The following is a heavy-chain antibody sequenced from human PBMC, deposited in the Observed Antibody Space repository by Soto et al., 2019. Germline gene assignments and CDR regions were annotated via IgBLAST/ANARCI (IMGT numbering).Heavy chain of an antibody. CDR1: GYTFTNYW. Sequence: PGESLKISCKASGYTFTNYWIGWVRQMPGKGLEWKGIINPFDSDVRYSPSFQGHVTISADKSISTAYLQWSSLKASDTAMYYCARLQAAAGDNDLTFDYWGQGTLVTVSS. V-gene: IGHV5-51*01. CDR3: ARLQAAAGDNDLTFDY. CDR2: INPFDSDV. J-gene: IGHJ4*02. D-gene: IGHD6-13*01.